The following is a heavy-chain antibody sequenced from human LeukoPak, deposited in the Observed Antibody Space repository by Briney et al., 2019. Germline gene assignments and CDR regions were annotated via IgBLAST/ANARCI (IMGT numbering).Heavy chain of an antibody. CDR1: SGSFSGYY. V-gene: IGHV4-34*01. CDR3: ARFGGRCSGGSCYQNNYYYYGMDV. CDR2: INHSGST. Sequence: SETLSLTCAVYSGSFSGYYWSWIRQPPGKGLDWIGEINHSGSTNYNPSLKSRVTISVDTSKNQFSLKLSSVTAADTAVYYCARFGGRCSGGSCYQNNYYYYGMDVWGKGTTVTVSS. D-gene: IGHD2-15*01. J-gene: IGHJ6*04.